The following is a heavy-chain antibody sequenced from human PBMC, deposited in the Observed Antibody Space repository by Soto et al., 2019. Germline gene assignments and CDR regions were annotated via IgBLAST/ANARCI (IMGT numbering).Heavy chain of an antibody. CDR3: ARTLAYCGGDCYNWFDP. CDR2: ICHSGST. D-gene: IGHD2-21*02. Sequence: QLQLQESGSGLVKPSQTLSLTCAVSGGSISSGGYSWSWIRQPPGKGLEWIGYICHSGSTYYNPSLKSRVTISVYRSKTQFSLKLSSVTAADTAVYYCARTLAYCGGDCYNWFDPWGQGTLVTVSS. V-gene: IGHV4-30-2*01. J-gene: IGHJ5*02. CDR1: GGSISSGGYS.